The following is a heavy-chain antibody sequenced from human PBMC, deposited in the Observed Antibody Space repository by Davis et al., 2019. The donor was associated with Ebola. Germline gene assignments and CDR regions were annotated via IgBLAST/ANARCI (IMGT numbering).Heavy chain of an antibody. CDR1: GGTFSSYA. CDR2: IIPIFGTA. CDR3: ARGYCSSNSCGLRFLEGEGRYYYYYMDV. J-gene: IGHJ6*03. D-gene: IGHD2-2*01. Sequence: SVKVSCKASGGTFSSYAISWVRQAPGQGLEWMGGIIPIFGTANYAQKFQGRVTITADESTSTAYMELSSLRSEDTAVYYCARGYCSSNSCGLRFLEGEGRYYYYYMDVWGKGTTVTVSS. V-gene: IGHV1-69*13.